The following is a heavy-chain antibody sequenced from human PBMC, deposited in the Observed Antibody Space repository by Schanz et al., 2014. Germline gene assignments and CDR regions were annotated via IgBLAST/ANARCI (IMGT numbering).Heavy chain of an antibody. D-gene: IGHD2-15*01. CDR3: ARHRDEMATVSSPFDY. Sequence: QVQLQESGPGLVKPSETLSLTCSVSGDSITGVSRYWGWIRQPPGKGLEWIASDCISATDYVNESLQSGVSISIDGRKNQWSLKVTSVTAADTAVYFCARHRDEMATVSSPFDYWGQGILVTVSS. CDR1: GDSITGVSRY. CDR2: DCISATD. V-gene: IGHV4-39*01. J-gene: IGHJ4*02.